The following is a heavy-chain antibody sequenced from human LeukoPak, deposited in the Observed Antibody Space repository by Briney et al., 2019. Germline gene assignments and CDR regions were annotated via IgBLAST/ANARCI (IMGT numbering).Heavy chain of an antibody. Sequence: ASVKVSCKASGYTFTSHGISWVRQAPGQGLERMGWISTYNGDTKYTQRLQGRVTSTSDTSTDTVYMEVRSLKSDDTAVYCCARDLAFLAVPAANGWFDPWGQGTLVIVSS. CDR1: GYTFTSHG. CDR2: ISTYNGDT. V-gene: IGHV1-18*01. CDR3: ARDLAFLAVPAANGWFDP. J-gene: IGHJ5*02. D-gene: IGHD6-19*01.